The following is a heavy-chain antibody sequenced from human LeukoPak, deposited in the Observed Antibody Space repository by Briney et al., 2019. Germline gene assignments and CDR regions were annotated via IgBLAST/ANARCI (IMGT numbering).Heavy chain of an antibody. CDR1: GYTFTGYY. CDR2: INPNSGGT. CDR3: ARAWRSSSSLHLDYFDY. Sequence: GASVKVSCKASGYTFTGYYMHWVRQAPGQGLGWMGWINPNSGGTNYAQKFQGRVTMTRDTSISTAYMELSRLRSDDTAVYYCARAWRSSSSLHLDYFDYWGQGTLVTVSS. V-gene: IGHV1-2*02. D-gene: IGHD6-6*01. J-gene: IGHJ4*02.